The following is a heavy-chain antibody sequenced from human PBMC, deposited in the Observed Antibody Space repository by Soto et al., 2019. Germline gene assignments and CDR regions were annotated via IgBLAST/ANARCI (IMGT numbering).Heavy chain of an antibody. CDR3: AREDSSGNYYFDY. J-gene: IGHJ4*02. D-gene: IGHD6-19*01. Sequence: PGGSLRLSCAASGFTFSSYWMHWVRQAPGKGLVWVSRINSDGSSTSYADSVKGRFTISRDNAKNTLYLQINSLRAEDTAVYYCAREDSSGNYYFDYWGQGTLVTVSS. V-gene: IGHV3-74*01. CDR2: INSDGSST. CDR1: GFTFSSYW.